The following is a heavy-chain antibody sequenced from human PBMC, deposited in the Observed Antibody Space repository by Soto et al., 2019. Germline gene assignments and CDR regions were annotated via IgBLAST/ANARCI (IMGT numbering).Heavy chain of an antibody. CDR1: GYTFTSYG. Sequence: QVQLVQSGAEVKKPGASVKVSCKASGYTFTSYGISWVRQAPGQGLEWMGWISAYNGNTNYAQKLQGRVTMTTDTSTSTAYMELRSLRSDATAVYSCASLSLYDYYYYGMDVWGQGTTVTVSS. J-gene: IGHJ6*02. CDR2: ISAYNGNT. D-gene: IGHD3-16*01. CDR3: ASLSLYDYYYYGMDV. V-gene: IGHV1-18*01.